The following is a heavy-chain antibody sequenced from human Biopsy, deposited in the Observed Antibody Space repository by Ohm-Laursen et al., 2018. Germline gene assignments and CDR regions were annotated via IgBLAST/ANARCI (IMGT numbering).Heavy chain of an antibody. V-gene: IGHV1-2*07. D-gene: IGHD3-16*02. CDR2: ISPSSGGT. CDR3: ARDIMNSIGGLVARPDVFDV. CDR1: GYTFTDYF. Sequence: ASVKVSCKASGYTFTDYFLHWMRQAPGQGPEWMGWISPSSGGTNYAHKFQGRVTMIRDTSATTGYMELSSLRSDDTAVYYCARDIMNSIGGLVARPDVFDVWGQGTMVTVSS. J-gene: IGHJ3*01.